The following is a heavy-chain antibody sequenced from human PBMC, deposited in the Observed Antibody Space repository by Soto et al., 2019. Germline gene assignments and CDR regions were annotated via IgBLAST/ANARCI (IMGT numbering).Heavy chain of an antibody. V-gene: IGHV3-23*01. Sequence: PGGSLRLSCVASGFTFSSYAMSWVRQAPGKGLEWVSAISGSGGSTYYADSVKGRFTISRDNSKNTLYLQMNSLRAEDTAVYYCVKGSSTSCYTSYGMDVWGQGTTVTVSS. CDR3: VKGSSTSCYTSYGMDV. CDR2: ISGSGGST. J-gene: IGHJ6*02. D-gene: IGHD2-2*02. CDR1: GFTFSSYA.